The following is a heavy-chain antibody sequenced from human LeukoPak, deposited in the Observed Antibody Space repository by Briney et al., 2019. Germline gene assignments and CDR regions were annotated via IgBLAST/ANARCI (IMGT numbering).Heavy chain of an antibody. V-gene: IGHV1-18*01. CDR3: ARATTYYYDSSGYCFDY. CDR1: GGTFSSYA. D-gene: IGHD3-22*01. CDR2: ISAYNGNT. Sequence: GASVRVSCKASGGTFSSYAISWVRQAPGQGLEWMGWISAYNGNTNYAQKLQGRVTMTTDTSTSTAYMELRSLRSDDTAVYYCARATTYYYDSSGYCFDYWGQGTLVTVSS. J-gene: IGHJ4*02.